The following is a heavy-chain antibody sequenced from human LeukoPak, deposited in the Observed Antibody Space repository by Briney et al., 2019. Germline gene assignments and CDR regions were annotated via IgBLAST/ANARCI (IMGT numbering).Heavy chain of an antibody. D-gene: IGHD2-2*01. CDR1: GYTFTSYD. CDR3: AREGYCNSTSCNKPFDY. J-gene: IGHJ4*02. Sequence: ASVKVSCKASGYTFTSYDINWVRQATGQGLEWMGWMNPNSGNTGYAQKFQGRVTMTRNTSISTAYMELSSLRSEDTAVYYCAREGYCNSTSCNKPFDYWGQGTLVTVSS. V-gene: IGHV1-8*01. CDR2: MNPNSGNT.